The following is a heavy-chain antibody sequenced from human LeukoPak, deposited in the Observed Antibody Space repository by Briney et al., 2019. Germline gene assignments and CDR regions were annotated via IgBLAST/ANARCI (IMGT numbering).Heavy chain of an antibody. J-gene: IGHJ6*03. CDR3: AIAGEGYYYYYYMDV. Sequence: PETLSLTCTVSGGSISSSSYYWGWIRQPPGKGLEWIGSIYYSGSTYYNPSLKSRVTISVDTSKNQFSLKLSSVTAADTAVYYCAIAGEGYYYYYYMDVWGKGTTVTVSS. V-gene: IGHV4-39*01. CDR2: IYYSGST. D-gene: IGHD7-27*01. CDR1: GGSISSSSYY.